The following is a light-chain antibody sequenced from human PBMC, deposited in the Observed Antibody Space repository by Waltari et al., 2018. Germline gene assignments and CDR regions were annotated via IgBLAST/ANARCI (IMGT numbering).Light chain of an antibody. Sequence: DIQMTQSPSSVSAFVGERVTITCRASQDISSWLAWYQQKPGKAPKLLIYSTSAVQSGVPSRFSGSGSGTDFTLTINSLQPEDFATYYCQQGNSFPPTFGQGTKVEIK. CDR1: QDISSW. CDR2: STS. V-gene: IGKV1-12*01. CDR3: QQGNSFPPT. J-gene: IGKJ1*01.